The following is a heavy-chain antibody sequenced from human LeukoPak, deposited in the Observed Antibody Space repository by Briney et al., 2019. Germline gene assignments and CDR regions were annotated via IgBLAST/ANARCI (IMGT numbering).Heavy chain of an antibody. D-gene: IGHD3-22*01. V-gene: IGHV4-59*12. Sequence: SETLSLTCTVSGGSISSYYRSWIRQPPGKGLEWIGYVYYSGSTNYNPSLKSRVTISVDTSKNQFSLKLSSVTAADTAVYYCASQTYYYDSSGSIPFDYWGQGTLVTVSS. CDR2: VYYSGST. CDR3: ASQTYYYDSSGSIPFDY. CDR1: GGSISSYY. J-gene: IGHJ4*02.